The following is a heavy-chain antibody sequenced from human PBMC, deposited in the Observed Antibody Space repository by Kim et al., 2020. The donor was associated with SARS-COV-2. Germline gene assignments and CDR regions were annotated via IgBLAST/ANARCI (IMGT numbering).Heavy chain of an antibody. V-gene: IGHV3-21*01. D-gene: IGHD3-10*02. CDR3: RKEEGKTYVKGLNA. Sequence: GGSLRLSCAASGFTFSSYTMNWVRQAPGKGLEWVASISLSSTYIYYPDSLKGRFTISRDDAKNPRFCKINTLGPETPADNYCRKEEGKTYVKGLNAWGKG. CDR2: ISLSSTYI. CDR1: GFTFSSYT. J-gene: IGHJ5*02.